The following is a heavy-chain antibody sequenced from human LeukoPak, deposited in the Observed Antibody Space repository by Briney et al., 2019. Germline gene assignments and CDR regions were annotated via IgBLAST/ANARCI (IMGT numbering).Heavy chain of an antibody. CDR2: INHSGST. CDR3: ARGGYYDSSGYYFRYYFDY. J-gene: IGHJ4*02. CDR1: GGSFSGYY. V-gene: IGHV4-34*01. D-gene: IGHD3-22*01. Sequence: PSETLSLTCAVYGGSFSGYYWSWIRQPPGKGLEWIGEINHSGSTNYNPSLKSRVTISVDTSKNQFSLKLSSVTAADTAVYYCARGGYYDSSGYYFRYYFDYWGQGTLVTVSS.